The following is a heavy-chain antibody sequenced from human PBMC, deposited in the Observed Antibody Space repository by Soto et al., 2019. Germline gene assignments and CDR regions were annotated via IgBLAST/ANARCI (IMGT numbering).Heavy chain of an antibody. CDR3: AKPGSGWSRFGDGMDV. Sequence: GESLKISCAASGFTFSSYGMHWVRQAPGKGLEWVAVISYDGSNKYYADSVKGRFTISRDNSKNTLYLQMNSLRAEDTAVYYCAKPGSGWSRFGDGMDVWGQGTTVTVSS. J-gene: IGHJ6*02. D-gene: IGHD6-19*01. V-gene: IGHV3-30*18. CDR2: ISYDGSNK. CDR1: GFTFSSYG.